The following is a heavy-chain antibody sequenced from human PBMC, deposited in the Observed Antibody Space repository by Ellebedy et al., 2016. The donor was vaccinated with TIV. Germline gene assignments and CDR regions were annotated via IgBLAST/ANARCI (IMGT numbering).Heavy chain of an antibody. CDR2: INSDGSST. CDR1: GFTFSSYW. J-gene: IGHJ3*02. CDR3: ARGGAGATRDDVFDI. V-gene: IGHV3-74*01. D-gene: IGHD1-26*01. Sequence: GGSLRLSCAASGFTFSSYWMHWVRQAPGKGLVWVSRINSDGSSTSYADSVKGRFTISRDNAKNTLYLQMNSLRAEDTAVYYCARGGAGATRDDVFDIWGQGTMVTVST.